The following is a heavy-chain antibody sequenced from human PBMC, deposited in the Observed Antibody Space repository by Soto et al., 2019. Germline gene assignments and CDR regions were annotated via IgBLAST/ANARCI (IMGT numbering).Heavy chain of an antibody. CDR3: ASHSTTWAADYYYAMDV. Sequence: PGESLKISCKGSGYSFTSYWITWGRKMPGKGLEYMGRIDPSDSYTNYSPSFQGHVIISADKSISTAYLQWSSLKASDTAMYYCASHSTTWAADYYYAMDVWGQGTTVTVSS. J-gene: IGHJ6*02. D-gene: IGHD2-2*01. CDR1: GYSFTSYW. V-gene: IGHV5-10-1*01. CDR2: IDPSDSYT.